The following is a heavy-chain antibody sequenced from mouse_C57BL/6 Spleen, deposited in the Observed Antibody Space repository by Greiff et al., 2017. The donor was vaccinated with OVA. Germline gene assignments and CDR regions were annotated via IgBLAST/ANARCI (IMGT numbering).Heavy chain of an antibody. CDR1: GFTFSSYG. D-gene: IGHD1-1*01. CDR2: ISSGGSYT. CDR3: ARQDYGSHYFDY. Sequence: VQLKESGGDLVKPGGSLKLSCAASGFTFSSYGMSWVRQTPDKRLEWVATISSGGSYTYYPDSVKGRFTISRDNAKNTLYLQMSSLKSEDTAMYYCARQDYGSHYFDYWGQGTTLTVSS. V-gene: IGHV5-6*01. J-gene: IGHJ2*01.